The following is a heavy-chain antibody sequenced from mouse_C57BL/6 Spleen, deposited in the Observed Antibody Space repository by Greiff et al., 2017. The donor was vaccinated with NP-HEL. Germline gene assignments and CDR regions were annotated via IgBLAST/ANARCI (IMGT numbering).Heavy chain of an antibody. Sequence: ESGPGLVKPSQSLSLTCSVTGYSITSGYYWNWIRQFPGNKLEWMGYISYDGSNNYNPSLKIRISITRDTSKHQFFLKLNSVTTEDTATYYCAREGYGYWFAYWGQGTLVTVSA. D-gene: IGHD2-2*01. J-gene: IGHJ3*01. CDR3: AREGYGYWFAY. CDR1: GYSITSGYY. V-gene: IGHV3-6*01. CDR2: ISYDGSN.